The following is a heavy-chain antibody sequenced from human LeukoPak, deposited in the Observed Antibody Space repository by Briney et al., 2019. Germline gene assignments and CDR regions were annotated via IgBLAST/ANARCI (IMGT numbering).Heavy chain of an antibody. CDR3: ATSTGGYSDLYFHY. CDR1: GYTFTAYG. CDR2: ICGYNGDT. D-gene: IGHD3-22*01. Sequence: GASVKVSCKASGYTFTAYGISWVRRAPGQGLEWMGWICGYNGDTKYAQRFEGRVTMTTDTSTTTAFMDLRSLRSDDTAVYFCATSTGGYSDLYFHYWGQGTLVSVSS. V-gene: IGHV1-18*01. J-gene: IGHJ4*02.